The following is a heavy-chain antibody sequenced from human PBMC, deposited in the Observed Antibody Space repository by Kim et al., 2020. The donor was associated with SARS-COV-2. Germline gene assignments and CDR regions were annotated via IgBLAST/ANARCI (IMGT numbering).Heavy chain of an antibody. CDR2: ISYDGSNK. V-gene: IGHV3-30-3*01. D-gene: IGHD3-3*01. CDR1: GFTFSSYA. Sequence: GGSLRLSCAASGFTFSSYAMHWVRQAPGKGLEWVSVISYDGSNKYYADSVKGRFTISRDNSKNTLYLQMNSLRAEDTAVYYCARSRERFGVVSRGKQHYYYGMDVWGQGTTVTVSS. CDR3: ARSRERFGVVSRGKQHYYYGMDV. J-gene: IGHJ6*02.